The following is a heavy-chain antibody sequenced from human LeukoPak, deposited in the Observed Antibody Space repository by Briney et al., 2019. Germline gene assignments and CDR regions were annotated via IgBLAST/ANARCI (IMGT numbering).Heavy chain of an antibody. CDR3: ARLTMPTGPGDY. CDR1: GGSITSYY. CDR2: IHYSGSA. D-gene: IGHD4/OR15-4a*01. J-gene: IGHJ4*02. Sequence: SQPPSLTSSVPGGSITSYYWSWIRPPPGKGLEWIGYIHYSGSANYNPSVKSRVTISVDPSKNLLSLKLTSVTAADTGVYYCARLTMPTGPGDYWGQGTLVTVSS. V-gene: IGHV4-59*08.